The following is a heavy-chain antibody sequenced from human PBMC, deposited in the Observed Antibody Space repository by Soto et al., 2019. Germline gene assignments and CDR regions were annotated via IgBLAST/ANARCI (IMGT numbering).Heavy chain of an antibody. D-gene: IGHD2-21*02. Sequence: GGSLRLSCAASGFTFIGSAMHWVRQASGKGLECVGRIRDKANSYATAYTASVKGRFTISRDDSKNTAYLQMNSLKTEDTAVYYCTRLYCGGDCDFDSWGQGTLVTGSS. CDR2: IRDKANSYAT. J-gene: IGHJ4*02. CDR1: GFTFIGSA. CDR3: TRLYCGGDCDFDS. V-gene: IGHV3-73*01.